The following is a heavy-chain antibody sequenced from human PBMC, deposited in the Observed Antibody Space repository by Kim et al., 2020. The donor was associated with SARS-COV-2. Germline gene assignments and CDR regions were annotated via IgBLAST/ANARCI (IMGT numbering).Heavy chain of an antibody. Sequence: ASVKVSCKASGYTFTSYYMHWVQQAPGQGLEWMGIINPSGGSTSYAQKFQGRVTMTRDTSTSTVYMELSSLRSEDTAVYYCARTLLGYCSSTSCSTVVRGPYYFDYWGQGTLVTVSS. J-gene: IGHJ4*02. CDR2: INPSGGST. CDR1: GYTFTSYY. V-gene: IGHV1-46*03. CDR3: ARTLLGYCSSTSCSTVVRGPYYFDY. D-gene: IGHD2-2*01.